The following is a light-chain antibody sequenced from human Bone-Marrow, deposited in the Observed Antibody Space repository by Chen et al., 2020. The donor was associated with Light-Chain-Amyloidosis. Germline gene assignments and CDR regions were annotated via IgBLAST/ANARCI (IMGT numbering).Light chain of an antibody. Sequence: EIVMTQSPLSLPVTPGEPASISCRSSQSLLHRNGYNYLDWYLQKPGQSPQLLISLASNRASEVPDRFSGSGSGTDFTLKISRVEPEDVGVYYCMQALQTPTFGGGTKVEIK. V-gene: IGKV2-28*01. J-gene: IGKJ4*01. CDR3: MQALQTPT. CDR2: LAS. CDR1: QSLLHRNGYNY.